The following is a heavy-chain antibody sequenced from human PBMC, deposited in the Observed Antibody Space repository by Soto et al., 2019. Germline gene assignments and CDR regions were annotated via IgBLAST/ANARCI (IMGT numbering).Heavy chain of an antibody. D-gene: IGHD6-13*01. J-gene: IGHJ6*02. CDR2: INPNSGGT. Sequence: ASVKVSCKASGYTFTGYYMHWVRQAPGQGLEWMAWINPNSGGTNYAQKFQGWVTMTRDTSISTAYMELSRLRSDDTAVYYCARGRRTIYRRLNSSSGYPARGVDVWGQGTTVTVSS. CDR3: ARGRRTIYRRLNSSSGYPARGVDV. CDR1: GYTFTGYY. V-gene: IGHV1-2*04.